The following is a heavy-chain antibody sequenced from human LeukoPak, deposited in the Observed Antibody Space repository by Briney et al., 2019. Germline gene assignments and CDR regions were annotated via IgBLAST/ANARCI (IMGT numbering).Heavy chain of an antibody. CDR2: IWHDGSHK. CDR1: GFSFDTYA. J-gene: IGHJ4*02. D-gene: IGHD3-16*02. Sequence: GGSLRLSCAASGFSFDTYAMHWVRQAPGQGLEWVALIWHDGSHKFYSNSVRGQFTISRDNSKNTVYLQMNNLRPDDTAVYYCARKIFGWGSYPDFWGQGTLVTVS. V-gene: IGHV3-33*01. CDR3: ARKIFGWGSYPDF.